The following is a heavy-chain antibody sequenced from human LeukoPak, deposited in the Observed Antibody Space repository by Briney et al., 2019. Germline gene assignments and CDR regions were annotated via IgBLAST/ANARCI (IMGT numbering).Heavy chain of an antibody. CDR1: GGTFSSYP. CDR2: IIPIFGTA. CDR3: GGPYCSGGSCYSRVKYGMDV. J-gene: IGHJ6*04. V-gene: IGHV1-69*13. Sequence: SVKVSCKASGGTFSSYPISWVRQAPGQGLEWMGGIIPIFGTANYAQKFQGRVTVTADESTSTAYMELSSLRSEDTAVYYCGGPYCSGGSCYSRVKYGMDVWGKGTTVTVSS. D-gene: IGHD2-15*01.